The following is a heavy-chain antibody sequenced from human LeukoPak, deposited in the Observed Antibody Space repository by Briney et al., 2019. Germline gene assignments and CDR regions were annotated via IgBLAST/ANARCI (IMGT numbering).Heavy chain of an antibody. CDR2: IYTSGST. J-gene: IGHJ2*01. D-gene: IGHD2-2*01. V-gene: IGHV4-4*07. CDR1: GGSISSYY. Sequence: PSETLSLTCTVSGGSISSYYWSWIRQPAGKGLEWIGRIYTSGSTNYNPSLKSRVTMSVDTSKNQFSLKLSSVTAADTAVYYCARTSRCSSTSCPWYFDLWGRGTLVTVSS. CDR3: ARTSRCSSTSCPWYFDL.